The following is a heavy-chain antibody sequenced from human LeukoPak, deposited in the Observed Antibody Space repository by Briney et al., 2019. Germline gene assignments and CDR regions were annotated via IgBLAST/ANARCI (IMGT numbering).Heavy chain of an antibody. CDR3: ARVGGSYLSPSGGMDV. CDR1: GFTFSSYA. CDR2: ISYDGSNK. J-gene: IGHJ6*02. Sequence: GGSLRLSCAASGFTFSSYAMHWVRQAPGKGLEWVAVISYDGSNKYYADSVKGRFTISRDNSKNTLYLQMNSLRAEDTAVYYXARVGGSYLSPSGGMDVWGQGTTVTVSS. D-gene: IGHD1-26*01. V-gene: IGHV3-30-3*01.